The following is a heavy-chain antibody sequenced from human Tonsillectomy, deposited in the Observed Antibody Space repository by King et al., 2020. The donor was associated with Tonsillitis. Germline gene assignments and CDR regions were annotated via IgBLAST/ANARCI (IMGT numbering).Heavy chain of an antibody. CDR1: GFTFSSYG. D-gene: IGHD3-22*01. CDR2: IWYDGSNK. CDR3: ARDRSDERSGYLSYYYGMDG. J-gene: IGHJ6*02. V-gene: IGHV3-33*01. Sequence: VQLVESGGGVVQPGRSLRLSCAASGFTFSSYGMHWVRQAPGKGLEWVAIIWYDGSNKYYADSVKGRFTISRDNSKNTLYLQMTSLRAEDTAVYYCARDRSDERSGYLSYYYGMDGWGQGTTVTVAS.